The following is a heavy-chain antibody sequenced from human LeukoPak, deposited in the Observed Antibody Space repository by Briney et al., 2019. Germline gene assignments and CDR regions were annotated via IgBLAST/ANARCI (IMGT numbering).Heavy chain of an antibody. Sequence: PGGSLRLSCAASGFAISSKYMTWVRQVPGKGLEWVSVTYNGGSTNYADSVKGRFTISRDNSKNTLYLQMNSLRAEDTAVYYCAKDRGYSNSPDYWGQGTLVTVSS. CDR2: TYNGGST. J-gene: IGHJ4*02. D-gene: IGHD4-11*01. CDR1: GFAISSKY. CDR3: AKDRGYSNSPDY. V-gene: IGHV3-53*01.